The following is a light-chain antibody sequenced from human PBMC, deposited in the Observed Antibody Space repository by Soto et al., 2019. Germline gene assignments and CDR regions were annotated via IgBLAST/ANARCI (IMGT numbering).Light chain of an antibody. J-gene: IGKJ2*01. CDR3: QQYSSYPYT. CDR1: QSISSW. V-gene: IGKV1-5*01. Sequence: DIQMTHSPSTLSASVGDRVTITCRATQSISSWLAWYQQKPGKAPKLLIYDASSLESGVPSRFSGSGSGTKFTLTISSLQPDDFATYYCQQYSSYPYTFGQGT. CDR2: DAS.